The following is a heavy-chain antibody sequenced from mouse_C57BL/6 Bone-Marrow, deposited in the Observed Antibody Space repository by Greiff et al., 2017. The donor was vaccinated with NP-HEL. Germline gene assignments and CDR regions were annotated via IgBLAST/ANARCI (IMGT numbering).Heavy chain of an antibody. Sequence: VQLQQSGPELVKPGASVKIPCKASGYTFTDYNMDWVKQSPGKSLEWIGDINPNNGGTIYNQKFKGKATLTVDKSSRTAYMELRSLTSEDTAVYDCARGDYDDLAWFAYWGQGTLVTVSA. CDR3: ARGDYDDLAWFAY. V-gene: IGHV1-18*01. CDR2: INPNNGGT. D-gene: IGHD2-4*01. J-gene: IGHJ3*01. CDR1: GYTFTDYN.